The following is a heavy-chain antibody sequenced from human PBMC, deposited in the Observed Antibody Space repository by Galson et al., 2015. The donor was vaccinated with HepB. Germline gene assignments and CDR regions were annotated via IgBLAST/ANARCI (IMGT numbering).Heavy chain of an antibody. CDR2: IYYNGDT. CDR3: ARRFYNQKYYFDT. CDR1: GGSINRRSYY. V-gene: IGHV4-39*02. J-gene: IGHJ4*02. Sequence: SETLSLTCTVSGGSINRRSYYWGWIRQPPGKGLEWIVSIYYNGDTYYNPSLKSRVPISMDTSKQHFSLKLSSVTAADTAVYYCARRFYNQKYYFDTWGQGSLVTVSS. D-gene: IGHD5-24*01.